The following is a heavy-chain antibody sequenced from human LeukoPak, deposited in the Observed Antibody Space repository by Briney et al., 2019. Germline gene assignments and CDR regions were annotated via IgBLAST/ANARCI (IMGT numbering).Heavy chain of an antibody. CDR1: GYTFIGYY. D-gene: IGHD2-15*01. CDR2: INPHNGDT. CDR3: ATARDIVVGGGPYYFDY. Sequence: ASVKVSCKASGYTFIGYYLHWVRQAPGQGLEWMGWINPHNGDTNYAQKFQGRVTMTRDTSITTAYMELSRLKSDDTAVYYCATARDIVVGGGPYYFDYWGQGTLVRVSS. J-gene: IGHJ4*02. V-gene: IGHV1-2*02.